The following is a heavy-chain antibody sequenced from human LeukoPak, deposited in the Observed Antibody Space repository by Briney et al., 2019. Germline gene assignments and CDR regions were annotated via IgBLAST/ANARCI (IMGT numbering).Heavy chain of an antibody. V-gene: IGHV4-39*07. CDR2: IYYSGST. Sequence: PSETLSLTCTVSGGSINSSNYYWGWIRQPPGKGLEWIGNIYYSGSTNYNPSLKSRVTISVDTSKNQFSLKLSSVTAADTAVYYCAREGATVGGKRAAAFFRWFDPWGQGTLVTVSS. CDR3: AREGATVGGKRAAAFFRWFDP. D-gene: IGHD6-13*01. J-gene: IGHJ5*02. CDR1: GGSINSSNYY.